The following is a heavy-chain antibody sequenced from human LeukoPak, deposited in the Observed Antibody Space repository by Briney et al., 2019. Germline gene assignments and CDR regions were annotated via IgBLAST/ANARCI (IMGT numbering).Heavy chain of an antibody. J-gene: IGHJ4*02. Sequence: SVKVSCKASGGTFSSYAISWVRQAPGQGLEWMGGIIPIFGTANYAQKFQGRVTITADESTSTAYMELSSLRSEDTAVYCCARDREDDYVWGSYRSPLEYWGQGTLVTVSS. CDR1: GGTFSSYA. CDR2: IIPIFGTA. D-gene: IGHD3-16*02. V-gene: IGHV1-69*13. CDR3: ARDREDDYVWGSYRSPLEY.